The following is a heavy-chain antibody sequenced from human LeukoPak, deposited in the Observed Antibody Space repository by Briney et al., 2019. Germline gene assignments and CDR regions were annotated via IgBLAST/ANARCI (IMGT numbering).Heavy chain of an antibody. D-gene: IGHD6-13*01. CDR2: IKSKTDGGTT. Sequence: GGSLRLSCAASGLTFSNAWMNWVRQAPGKGLEWVGRIKSKTDGGTTDYAAPVKGRFTISRDDSKNTLYLQMNSLKTEDTAVYYCTTGTQLGVDAFDIWGQGTMVTVSS. J-gene: IGHJ3*02. CDR3: TTGTQLGVDAFDI. V-gene: IGHV3-15*07. CDR1: GLTFSNAW.